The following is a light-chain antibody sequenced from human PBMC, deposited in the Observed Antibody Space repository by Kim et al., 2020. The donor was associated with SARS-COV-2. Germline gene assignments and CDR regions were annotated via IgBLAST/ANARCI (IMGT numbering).Light chain of an antibody. Sequence: EIVLTQSPGTLSLSPGERATLSCRASQSVSSSYLAGYQQKPGQAPRLLIYGASSRGTGIPDRFSGSGSGTDFTLTISRLEPEDFAVYYCQQYGSSPPWTFGQGTKVDIK. CDR1: QSVSSSY. V-gene: IGKV3-20*01. CDR3: QQYGSSPPWT. J-gene: IGKJ1*01. CDR2: GAS.